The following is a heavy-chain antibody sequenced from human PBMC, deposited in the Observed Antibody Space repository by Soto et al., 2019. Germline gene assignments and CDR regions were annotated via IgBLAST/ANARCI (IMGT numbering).Heavy chain of an antibody. CDR3: ARVAAAVVYYGTDV. V-gene: IGHV5-10-1*01. CDR2: IDPSDSYT. Sequence: PGESLKISCKGSGYSFTSYWISWLRQMPVKGLEWMGSIDPSDSYTNYSPSFQGHVTISADKSISTAYLQWSSLKASDTAMYYCARVAAAVVYYGTDVWGQGTTVTVSS. J-gene: IGHJ6*02. D-gene: IGHD6-13*01. CDR1: GYSFTSYW.